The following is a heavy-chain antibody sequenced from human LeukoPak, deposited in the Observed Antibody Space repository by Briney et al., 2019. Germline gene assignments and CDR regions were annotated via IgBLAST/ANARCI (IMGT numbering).Heavy chain of an antibody. D-gene: IGHD2-2*01. Sequence: GASVKVSCKASGGTFSSYAISWVRQAPGQGLEWMGGIIPIFGTAIYAQKFQGRVTMTEDTSTDTAYMELSSLRSEDTAVYYCATVRQLFLFDYWGQGTLVTVSS. CDR3: ATVRQLFLFDY. CDR2: IIPIFGTA. V-gene: IGHV1-69*06. CDR1: GGTFSSYA. J-gene: IGHJ4*02.